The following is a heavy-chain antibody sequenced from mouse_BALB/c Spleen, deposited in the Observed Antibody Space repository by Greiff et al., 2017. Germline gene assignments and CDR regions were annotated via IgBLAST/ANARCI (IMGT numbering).Heavy chain of an antibody. J-gene: IGHJ2*01. CDR3: ARGDYFDY. Sequence: EVQRVESGGGLVKPGGSLKLSCAASGFTFSDYYMYWVRQTPEKRLEWVATISDGGSYTYYPDSLKGRFTISRDNAKNNLYLQMSSLKSEDTAMYYCARGDYFDYWGQGTTLTVSS. CDR1: GFTFSDYY. V-gene: IGHV5-4*02. CDR2: ISDGGSYT.